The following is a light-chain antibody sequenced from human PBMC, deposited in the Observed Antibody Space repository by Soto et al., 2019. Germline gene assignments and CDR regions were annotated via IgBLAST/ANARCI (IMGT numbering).Light chain of an antibody. CDR2: DVS. CDR1: SIDVGGYNY. J-gene: IGLJ1*01. V-gene: IGLV2-8*01. Sequence: QSLLTQPPSASGSPGQSFAISCPGTSIDVGGYNYVSWYQQHPGKAPKLMIYDVSKRPSGVPDRFSGSKSGNTASLTVSGLQAEDEAEYYCSSYAGTHIVFGTGTKVTVL. CDR3: SSYAGTHIV.